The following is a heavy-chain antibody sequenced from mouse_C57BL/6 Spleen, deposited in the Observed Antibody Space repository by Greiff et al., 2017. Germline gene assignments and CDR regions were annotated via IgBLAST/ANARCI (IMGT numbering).Heavy chain of an antibody. CDR1: GYTFTSYW. Sequence: QVQLKQPGAELVRPGSSVKLSCKASGYTFTSYWMHWVKQRPIQGLEWIGNIDPSDSETHYNQKFKDKATLTVDKSSSTAYMQLSSLTSEDSAVYYCARGGGYYYFDYWGQGTTLTVSS. CDR3: ARGGGYYYFDY. V-gene: IGHV1-52*01. CDR2: IDPSDSET. D-gene: IGHD2-3*01. J-gene: IGHJ2*01.